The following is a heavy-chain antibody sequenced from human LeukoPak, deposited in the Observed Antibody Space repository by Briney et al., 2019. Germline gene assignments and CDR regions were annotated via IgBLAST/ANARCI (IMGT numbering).Heavy chain of an antibody. D-gene: IGHD6-6*01. Sequence: SETLSLTCTVSGGSISSYYWSWIRQPPGKGLEWIGYIYTSGSTNYNPSLKSRVTISVDTSKNQFSLKLSSVTAADTAVYYCARQDSSSSGVFDYWGQGTLVTVYS. CDR2: IYTSGST. CDR3: ARQDSSSSGVFDY. CDR1: GGSISSYY. J-gene: IGHJ4*02. V-gene: IGHV4-4*09.